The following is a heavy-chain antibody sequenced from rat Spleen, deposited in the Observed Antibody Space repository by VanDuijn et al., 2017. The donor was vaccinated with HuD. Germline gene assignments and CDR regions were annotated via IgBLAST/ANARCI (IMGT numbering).Heavy chain of an antibody. CDR3: ARPFGYNGYWYFDF. V-gene: IGHV5-7*01. D-gene: IGHD1-9*01. CDR1: GFTFSDYD. J-gene: IGHJ1*01. CDR2: INYDGSRI. Sequence: EVHLVESGGGLVQPGRSMKLSCAASGFTFSDYDMSWVRQAPRKSLEWVATINYDGSRIYYRDTVKGRFTISRDKAKSTLYLQMDSLRSEEKATYYCARPFGYNGYWYFDFWGPGTMVTVSS.